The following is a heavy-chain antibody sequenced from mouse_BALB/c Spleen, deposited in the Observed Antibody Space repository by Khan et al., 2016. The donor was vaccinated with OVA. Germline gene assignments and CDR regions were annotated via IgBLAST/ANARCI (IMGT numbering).Heavy chain of an antibody. CDR3: ATSGHYDSNYYVGMDY. D-gene: IGHD2-5*01. V-gene: IGHV1-7*01. CDR2: INPTTGYA. CDR1: GYTFTAFW. Sequence: QVRLQQSGTELAKPGASVKMSCKASGYTFTAFWMHWVKQRPGQGLEWIGYINPTTGYAEYNQKFKDKATLTADKSSSTAYMQLSGLTSEDSAVYYCATSGHYDSNYYVGMDYWGQGTSVTVAS. J-gene: IGHJ4*01.